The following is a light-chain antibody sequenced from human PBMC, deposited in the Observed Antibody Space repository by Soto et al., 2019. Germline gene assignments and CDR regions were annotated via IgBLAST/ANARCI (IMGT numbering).Light chain of an antibody. CDR2: VAS. CDR3: QKTYSDRRT. Sequence: DIKMTQSPSTLSAYIGDRVSITCRASQSIHRYLNWYQQKPGKSPKLLIDVASSLRSGLPLRFSGGGSGPDYTLTISSLPPEDFATYYCQKTYSDRRTFGPGTEV. V-gene: IGKV1-39*01. CDR1: QSIHRY. J-gene: IGKJ1*01.